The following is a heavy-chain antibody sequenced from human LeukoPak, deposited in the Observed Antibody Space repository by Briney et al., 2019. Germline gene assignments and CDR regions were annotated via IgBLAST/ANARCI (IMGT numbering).Heavy chain of an antibody. CDR1: GGSISSYY. V-gene: IGHV4-4*07. CDR3: ARQGYADFSPRPFDY. J-gene: IGHJ4*02. Sequence: SETLSLTCTVSGGSISSYYWSWIRQPAGKGLEWIGRIYTSGSTNYNPSLKSRVTMSVDTSKNQFSLKLRSVTAADTAVFYCARQGYADFSPRPFDYWGQGTLVTVSS. CDR2: IYTSGST. D-gene: IGHD4-17*01.